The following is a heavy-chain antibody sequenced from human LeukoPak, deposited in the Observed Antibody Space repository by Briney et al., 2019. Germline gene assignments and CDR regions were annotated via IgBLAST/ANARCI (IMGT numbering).Heavy chain of an antibody. CDR1: GFTFSSYA. CDR2: LSASGGST. D-gene: IGHD3-22*01. J-gene: IGHJ4*02. V-gene: IGHV3-23*01. Sequence: GGSLRLSCAASGFTFSSYAMSWVRQAPGKGLEWVSGLSASGGSTYYADSVKGRFTISRDNSKNTLYLQMNSLRAEDTAVYYCARVVGYYYDSTGTYFDYWGQGTLVTVSS. CDR3: ARVVGYYYDSTGTYFDY.